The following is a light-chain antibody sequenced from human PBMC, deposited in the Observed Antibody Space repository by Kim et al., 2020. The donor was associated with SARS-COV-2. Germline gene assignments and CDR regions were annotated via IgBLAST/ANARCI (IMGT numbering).Light chain of an antibody. CDR2: KAS. Sequence: STLSASVGDRVTITCRASQSISSWLAWYQQKPGKAPKLLIYKASSLESGVPSRFSGSGSGTEFTLTISSLQPDDFATYYCQHPRTFGQGTKVDIK. CDR1: QSISSW. J-gene: IGKJ1*01. CDR3: QHPRT. V-gene: IGKV1-5*03.